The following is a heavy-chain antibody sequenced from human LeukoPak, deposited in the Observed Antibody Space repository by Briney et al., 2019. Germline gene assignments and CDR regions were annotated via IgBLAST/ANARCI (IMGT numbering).Heavy chain of an antibody. Sequence: PGGSLRLSCTASGFTFTDYALTWVRQAPGKGLEWVAVISYDGSNEHHADSVKGRFTISRDNSKNTLYLQMNSLRADDTAVYFCARGAPPDYWGQGTLVTVSS. CDR3: ARGAPPDY. J-gene: IGHJ4*02. CDR1: GFTFTDYA. CDR2: ISYDGSNE. V-gene: IGHV3-30-3*01.